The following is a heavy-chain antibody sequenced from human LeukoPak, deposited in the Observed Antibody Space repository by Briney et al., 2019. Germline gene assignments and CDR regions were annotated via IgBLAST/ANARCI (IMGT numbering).Heavy chain of an antibody. J-gene: IGHJ4*02. CDR2: INPSGGST. V-gene: IGHV1-46*01. Sequence: ASVKVSCKASGYTFTSYYMHWVRQAPGQGLEWMGIINPSGGSTSYAQKFQGRVTMTRDMSTSTVYMELSRLRSDDTAVYYCASDPNYYDSSGYEDYWGQGTLVTVSS. CDR3: ASDPNYYDSSGYEDY. CDR1: GYTFTSYY. D-gene: IGHD3-22*01.